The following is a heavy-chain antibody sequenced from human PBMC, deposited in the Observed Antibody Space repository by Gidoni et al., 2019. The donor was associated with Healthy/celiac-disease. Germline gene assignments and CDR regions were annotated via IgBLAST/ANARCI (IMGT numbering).Heavy chain of an antibody. Sequence: QVQLQQWGAGLLKPSETLSLTCAVYGWSFSGYYWSWIRQPPGKGLEWIGEINHSGRTNYNPSLKSRVTISVDTSKNQFSLKLSSVTAADTAVYYCARGGTMVRGVMWRYYYGMDVWGQGTTVTVSS. CDR1: GWSFSGYY. J-gene: IGHJ6*02. V-gene: IGHV4-34*01. CDR2: INHSGRT. CDR3: ARGGTMVRGVMWRYYYGMDV. D-gene: IGHD3-10*01.